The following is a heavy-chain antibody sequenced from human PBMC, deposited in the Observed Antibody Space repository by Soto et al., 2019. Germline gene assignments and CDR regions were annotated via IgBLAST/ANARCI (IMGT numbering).Heavy chain of an antibody. D-gene: IGHD4-17*01. Sequence: SETLSLTCSVSGGSISSHSHYWGWIRQPLGKGLEWIGNIYYSENTYYNPSLKSRVTISVDTSKNQFSLRLTSVTAADTAVYYCATHPPYGPLDHWGQGTLVTVSS. V-gene: IGHV4-39*01. CDR2: IYYSENT. CDR1: GGSISSHSHY. J-gene: IGHJ4*02. CDR3: ATHPPYGPLDH.